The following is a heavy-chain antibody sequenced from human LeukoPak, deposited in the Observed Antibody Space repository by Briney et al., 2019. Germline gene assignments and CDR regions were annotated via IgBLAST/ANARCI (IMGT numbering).Heavy chain of an antibody. CDR1: GYTFTTYA. J-gene: IGHJ4*02. CDR3: AHLLDYGDNRLDF. V-gene: IGHV1-3*01. Sequence: GASVKVSCKASGYTFTTYAIYWVRQAPGQRLEWMGWINAADNTKYSQKFQGRVTFTRDTSASTAYMELSSLRSEDTAIYYCAHLLDYGDNRLDFWGQGTLVTVSS. CDR2: INAADNT. D-gene: IGHD4-17*01.